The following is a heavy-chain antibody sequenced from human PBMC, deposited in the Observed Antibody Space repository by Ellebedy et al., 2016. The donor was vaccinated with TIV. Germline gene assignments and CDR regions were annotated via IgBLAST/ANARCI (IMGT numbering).Heavy chain of an antibody. CDR1: GGTFSSYA. Sequence: ASVKVSCKTSGGTFSSYAFSWERQAPGQGLEWMGIINPSGGSTRYAQKLQGRVTMTRDTSTSTVYMELSSLRSEDTAVYYCARAHYGSGSYSHFDYWGQGTLVTVSS. D-gene: IGHD3-10*01. J-gene: IGHJ4*02. CDR3: ARAHYGSGSYSHFDY. CDR2: INPSGGST. V-gene: IGHV1-46*01.